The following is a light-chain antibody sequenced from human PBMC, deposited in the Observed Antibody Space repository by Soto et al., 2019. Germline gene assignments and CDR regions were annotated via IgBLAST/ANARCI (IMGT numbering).Light chain of an antibody. Sequence: QSVLTQPASVSGSPGQSITISCTGTSLVSWYQQHPGKAPKLMIYEGSKRPSGVSNRFSSSKSGNTASLTISGLQAEDEADYYCCSYTGSSTVVFGGGTKLTVL. CDR3: CSYTGSSTVV. CDR2: EGS. CDR1: SL. J-gene: IGLJ2*01. V-gene: IGLV2-23*01.